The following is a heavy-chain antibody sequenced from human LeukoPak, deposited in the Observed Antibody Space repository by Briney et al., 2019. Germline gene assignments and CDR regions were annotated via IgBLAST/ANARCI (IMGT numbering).Heavy chain of an antibody. V-gene: IGHV4-39*01. CDR1: GASISSSNYY. J-gene: IGHJ4*02. Sequence: PSETLSLACAVSGASISSSNYYWGWVRQSPGKGLEWIGNIYSSGNTYYNASLKSRVTMYIDTSKNQFSLKLSSVTAADTAMYYCAKSNGYGLIDYWGQGTLVTVSS. CDR2: IYSSGNT. CDR3: AKSNGYGLIDY. D-gene: IGHD5-12*01.